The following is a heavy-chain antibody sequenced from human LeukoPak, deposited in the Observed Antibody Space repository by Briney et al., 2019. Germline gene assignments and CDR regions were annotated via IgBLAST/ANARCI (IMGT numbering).Heavy chain of an antibody. V-gene: IGHV3-23*01. Sequence: PGGSLRLSCAASGFIFSNDVMDWVRQAPGKRLEWVSCITPSGDKAYYIDSVRGRLTMSSDNSKNPLYLQMNSLRAEDTATYFCARSSPYCGADCQRWFDPWGQGTLVIVSS. CDR1: GFIFSNDV. D-gene: IGHD2-21*02. J-gene: IGHJ5*02. CDR2: ITPSGDKA. CDR3: ARSSPYCGADCQRWFDP.